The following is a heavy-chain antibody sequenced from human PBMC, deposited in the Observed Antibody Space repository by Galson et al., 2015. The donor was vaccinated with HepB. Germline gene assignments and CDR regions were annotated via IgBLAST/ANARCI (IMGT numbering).Heavy chain of an antibody. CDR2: IIPIFGTA. Sequence: SVKVSCKASGGTFSSYAISWVRQAPGQGLEWMGGIIPIFGTANYAQKFQGRVTITADKSTSTAYMELSSLRSEDTAVYYCARGRGQSGYNYYYYGMDVWGQGTTVTVSS. V-gene: IGHV1-69*06. CDR1: GGTFSSYA. J-gene: IGHJ6*02. CDR3: ARGRGQSGYNYYYYGMDV. D-gene: IGHD3-3*01.